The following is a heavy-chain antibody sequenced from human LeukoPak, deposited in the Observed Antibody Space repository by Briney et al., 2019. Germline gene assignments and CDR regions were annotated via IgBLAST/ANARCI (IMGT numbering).Heavy chain of an antibody. J-gene: IGHJ4*02. CDR2: ISRNS. CDR1: GFTFRDYY. V-gene: IGHV3-11*03. D-gene: IGHD5-24*01. CDR3: ARMADLDY. Sequence: GGSLRLSCAASGFTFRDYYMSWIRQAPGKGLEWISYISRNSDYADSVKGRFIISRDNAKNSLYLQMNSLRAEDTAVYYCARMADLDYWGQGTLVTVSS.